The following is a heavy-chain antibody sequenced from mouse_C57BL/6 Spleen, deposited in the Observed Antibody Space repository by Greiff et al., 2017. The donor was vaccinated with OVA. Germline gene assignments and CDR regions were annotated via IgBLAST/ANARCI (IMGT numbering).Heavy chain of an antibody. CDR3: AGGVNSGSYYLGY. Sequence: VQLQQSGAELVKPGASVKISCKASGYAFSSYWMNWVKQRPGKGLEWIGQIYPGDGDTNYNGKFKGKATLTADKSSSTAYMQLSSLTSEDSAVLFWAGGVNSGSYYLGYRGQGTTLTVSS. CDR1: GYAFSSYW. V-gene: IGHV1-80*01. J-gene: IGHJ2*01. D-gene: IGHD2-2*01. CDR2: IYPGDGDT.